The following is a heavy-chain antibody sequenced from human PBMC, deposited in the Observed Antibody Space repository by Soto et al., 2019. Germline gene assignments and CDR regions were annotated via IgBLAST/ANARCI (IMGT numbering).Heavy chain of an antibody. D-gene: IGHD6-19*01. J-gene: IGHJ4*02. V-gene: IGHV2-5*01. CDR3: ASGYSSGWYCDY. CDR2: IYWNDDK. CDR1: GFSLSTSGVG. Sequence: SGPTLVNPTQTLTLTCTFSGFSLSTSGVGVGWIRQPPGKALEWLALIYWNDDKRYSPSLKSRLTITKGTSKNQVVLTMTNMDPVDTATYYCASGYSSGWYCDYWGQGTLVTVSS.